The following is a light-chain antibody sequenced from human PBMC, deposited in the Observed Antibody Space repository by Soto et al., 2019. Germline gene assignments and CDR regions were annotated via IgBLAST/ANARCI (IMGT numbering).Light chain of an antibody. CDR2: EVN. Sequence: QSALTQPPSASGSPGQSVTISCTGTSSDIGGYNSVSWYQQHPGKAPRLMIYEVNKRPSGVPDRFSGPKSGYTASLTVSGLQTEDEAFYYCSSSAGIYHYLVFGGGTKLTVL. J-gene: IGLJ3*02. V-gene: IGLV2-8*01. CDR3: SSSAGIYHYLV. CDR1: SSDIGGYNS.